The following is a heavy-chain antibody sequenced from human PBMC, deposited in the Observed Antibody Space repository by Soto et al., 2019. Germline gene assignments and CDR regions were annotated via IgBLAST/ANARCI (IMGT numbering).Heavy chain of an antibody. V-gene: IGHV1-24*01. CDR1: GYTLTELS. CDR3: ATVAVTMVRGVLVFGLAV. Sequence: ASVKVSCKVSGYTLTELSMHWVRQAPGKGLEWMGGFDPEDGETIYAQKFQGRVTMTEDTSTDTAYMELSSLRSEDTAVYYCATVAVTMVRGVLVFGLAVWGQGTTVTVSS. J-gene: IGHJ6*02. CDR2: FDPEDGET. D-gene: IGHD3-10*01.